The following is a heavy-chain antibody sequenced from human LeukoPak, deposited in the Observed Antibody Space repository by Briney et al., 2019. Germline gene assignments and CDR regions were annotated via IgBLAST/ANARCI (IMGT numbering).Heavy chain of an antibody. CDR2: ISSSSSYI. CDR1: GFTFSSYS. Sequence: GGSLRLSCAASGFTFSSYSMNWVRQAQGKGLEWVSSISSSSSYIYYADSVKGRFTISRDNAKNSLYLQMNSLRAEDTAVYYCARDLVGGGSYSRLRRADYWGQGTLVAVSS. V-gene: IGHV3-21*01. D-gene: IGHD1-26*01. CDR3: ARDLVGGGSYSRLRRADY. J-gene: IGHJ4*02.